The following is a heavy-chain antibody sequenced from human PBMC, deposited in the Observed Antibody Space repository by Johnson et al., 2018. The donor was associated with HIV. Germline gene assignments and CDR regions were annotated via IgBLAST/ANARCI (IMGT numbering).Heavy chain of an antibody. Sequence: QVQLVESGGGVVQPGRSLRLSCAASGFTFSSYAMHWVRQAPGKGLEWVAVISYDGSNKYYADSVKGRFTISRDTAQNSVYLQMNSLRVDDTAVYYCAREFWGTSSPFDIWGQGTMVTVSS. CDR1: GFTFSSYA. CDR2: ISYDGSNK. D-gene: IGHD3-16*01. V-gene: IGHV3-30-3*01. J-gene: IGHJ3*02. CDR3: AREFWGTSSPFDI.